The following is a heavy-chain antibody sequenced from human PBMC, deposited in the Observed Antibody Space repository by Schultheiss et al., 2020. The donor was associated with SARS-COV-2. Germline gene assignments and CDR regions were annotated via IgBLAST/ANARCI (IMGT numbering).Heavy chain of an antibody. D-gene: IGHD6-13*01. V-gene: IGHV3-30*03. CDR1: GFTFSSYG. CDR2: ISYDGSNK. Sequence: GGSLRLSCAASGFTFSSYGMHWVRQAPGKGLEWVAVISYDGSNKYYADSVKGRFTISRDNSKNTLYLQMNSLRAEDTAVYYCARESGSSWLYYGMDVWGQGTTVTVSS. J-gene: IGHJ6*02. CDR3: ARESGSSWLYYGMDV.